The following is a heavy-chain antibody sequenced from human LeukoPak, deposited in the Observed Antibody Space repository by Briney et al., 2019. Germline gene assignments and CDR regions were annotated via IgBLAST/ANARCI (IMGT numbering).Heavy chain of an antibody. V-gene: IGHV1-46*01. CDR2: INPSGGST. CDR1: GYTFTSYY. Sequence: ASVKVSCKASGYTFTSYYMHWVRQAPGQGLGWMGIINPSGGSTSYAQKFQGRVTMTRDTSTGTVYMALSSLRSEDTAVYYCAMIKYCGGDCYGWFDPWGQGTLVTVSS. J-gene: IGHJ5*02. D-gene: IGHD2-21*02. CDR3: AMIKYCGGDCYGWFDP.